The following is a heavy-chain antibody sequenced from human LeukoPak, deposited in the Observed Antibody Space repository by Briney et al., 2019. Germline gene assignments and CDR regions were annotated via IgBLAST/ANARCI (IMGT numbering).Heavy chain of an antibody. J-gene: IGHJ4*02. V-gene: IGHV1-69*05. CDR1: GGTFSSYA. CDR3: ARSSGYSYGIDY. D-gene: IGHD5-18*01. CDR2: IIPIFGTA. Sequence: GASVKVSCKASGGTFSSYAISWVRRAPGQGLEWMGGIIPIFGTANYAQKFQGRVAITTDESTSTAYMELSSLRSEDTAVYYCARSSGYSYGIDYWGQGTLVTVSS.